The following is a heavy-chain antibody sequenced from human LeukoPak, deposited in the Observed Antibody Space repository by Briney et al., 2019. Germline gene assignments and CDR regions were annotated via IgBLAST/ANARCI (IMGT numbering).Heavy chain of an antibody. CDR1: GGSISSYY. CDR2: IYTSGST. Sequence: SETLSLTCTVSGGSISSYYWSWIRQPPGKGLEWIGYIYTSGSTNYNPSLKSRVTISVDTSKNQFSLKLSSVTAADTAVYYCARGSLVAKDAFDIWGQGTMVTVSS. V-gene: IGHV4-4*09. CDR3: ARGSLVAKDAFDI. J-gene: IGHJ3*02. D-gene: IGHD5-12*01.